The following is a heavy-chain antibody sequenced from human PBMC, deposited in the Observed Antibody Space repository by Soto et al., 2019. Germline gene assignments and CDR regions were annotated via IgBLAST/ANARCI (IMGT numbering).Heavy chain of an antibody. CDR1: GGSISSSAYY. D-gene: IGHD2-2*02. CDR3: ARENIVLVPAAIGRTPNNWFDP. Sequence: SETLSLTCTVSGGSISSSAYYWGWIRQSPGKGLEWIGYIYNSGSTYYNPSLKSRVTISVDTSKNQFSLKRSSVTAADTAVYYCARENIVLVPAAIGRTPNNWFDPWGQGTLVTSPQ. CDR2: IYNSGST. J-gene: IGHJ5*02. V-gene: IGHV4-39*07.